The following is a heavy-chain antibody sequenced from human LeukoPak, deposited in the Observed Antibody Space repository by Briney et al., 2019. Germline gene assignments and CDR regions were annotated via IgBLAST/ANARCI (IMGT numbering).Heavy chain of an antibody. CDR3: ARTATYYDSSGYRVFQH. CDR2: ISAYNGNT. D-gene: IGHD3-22*01. CDR1: GYTFTSYG. Sequence: GASVKVSCKASGYTFTSYGISWARQAPGQGLEWMGWISAYNGNTNYAQKLQGRVTMTTDISTSTAYMELRSLRSDDTAVYYCARTATYYDSSGYRVFQHWGQGTLVTVSS. J-gene: IGHJ1*01. V-gene: IGHV1-18*01.